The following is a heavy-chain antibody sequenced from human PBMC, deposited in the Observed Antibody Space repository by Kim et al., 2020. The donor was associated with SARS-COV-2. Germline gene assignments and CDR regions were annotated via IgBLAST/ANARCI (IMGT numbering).Heavy chain of an antibody. CDR3: ARGGAVAYRKFDY. Sequence: SETLSLTCTVSGGSLNGHYWTWIRQSPGKGLEWIGYVYSSGRTNYNASLKSRLTMSVDTSRSQFSLKLNSVATADTAVYYCARGGAVAYRKFDYWGQGALVTVS. V-gene: IGHV4-59*11. D-gene: IGHD2-21*01. CDR2: VYSSGRT. CDR1: GGSLNGHY. J-gene: IGHJ4*02.